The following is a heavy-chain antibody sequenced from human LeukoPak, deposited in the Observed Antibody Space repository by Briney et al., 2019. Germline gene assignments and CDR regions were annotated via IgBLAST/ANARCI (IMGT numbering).Heavy chain of an antibody. CDR3: AKDIYYYDSSGYFDY. D-gene: IGHD3-22*01. CDR1: GFTFDDCA. Sequence: PGGYLRLSCAASGFTFDDCAMHWVRQAPGKGLEWVSGISWNSGSIAYADSVKGRFTISRDNAKNSLYLQMNSLIAEDTALDYCAKDIYYYDSSGYFDYWGQGTLVTVPS. J-gene: IGHJ4*02. CDR2: ISWNSGSI. V-gene: IGHV3-9*01.